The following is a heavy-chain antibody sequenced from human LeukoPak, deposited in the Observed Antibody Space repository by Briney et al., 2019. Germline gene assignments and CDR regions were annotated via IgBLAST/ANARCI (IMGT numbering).Heavy chain of an antibody. CDR2: IYSGGST. CDR3: AKAWDLDY. CDR1: GYTVSSNY. Sequence: GGSQTLLCAASGYTVSSNYMSWVRQAPGKGLEWVSVIYSGGSTYYADSVKGRFTISRHNSKNTLYLQMNSLRAEDTAVYHCAKAWDLDYWGNVVLVTVSS. V-gene: IGHV3-53*04. J-gene: IGHJ4*01. D-gene: IGHD1-26*01.